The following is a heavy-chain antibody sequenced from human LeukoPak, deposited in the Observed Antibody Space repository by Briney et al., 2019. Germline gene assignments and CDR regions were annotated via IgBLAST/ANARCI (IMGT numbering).Heavy chain of an antibody. J-gene: IGHJ4*02. V-gene: IGHV3-9*01. CDR2: ISWNSGSI. Sequence: PGRSLRLSCAASGFTFDDYAMHWVRQAPGKGLEWVSGISWNSGSIGYADSVKGRFTISRDNAKNSLYLQMNSLRAEDTAVYYCAGRSYCSSTSCPIDYWGQGTLVTVSS. CDR3: AGRSYCSSTSCPIDY. CDR1: GFTFDDYA. D-gene: IGHD2-2*01.